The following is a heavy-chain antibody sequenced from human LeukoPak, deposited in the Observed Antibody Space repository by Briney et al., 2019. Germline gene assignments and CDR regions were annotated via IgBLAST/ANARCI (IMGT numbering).Heavy chain of an antibody. CDR2: IWYDGSKK. CDR1: GFTFSSRG. J-gene: IGHJ4*02. V-gene: IGHV3-33*01. D-gene: IGHD3/OR15-3a*01. CDR3: ATDAGSFDLGTAPFDS. Sequence: GGSLRLSCAASGFTFSSRGFHWVRQAPGKGLEWVAVIWYDGSKKYYRDSVKGRFTISRDDSKSTLYLQMNSLRAEDTAVYHCATDAGSFDLGTAPFDSWGQGTLVTVPS.